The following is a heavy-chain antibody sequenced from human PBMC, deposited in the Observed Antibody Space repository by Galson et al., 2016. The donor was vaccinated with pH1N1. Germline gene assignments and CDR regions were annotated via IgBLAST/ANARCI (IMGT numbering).Heavy chain of an antibody. CDR3: ARVLSSYRSLIDY. J-gene: IGHJ4*01. CDR1: DDSINNYY. V-gene: IGHV4-59*01. CDR2: IYYTGTT. D-gene: IGHD6-13*01. Sequence: SETLSLTCSVSDDSINNYYWTWIRQPPGKGLEWIGYIYYTGTTKYNPSLKSRVTISVDMSKNQFSLKLDSATAADTAMYYCARVLSSYRSLIDYWGQGTLVTVSS.